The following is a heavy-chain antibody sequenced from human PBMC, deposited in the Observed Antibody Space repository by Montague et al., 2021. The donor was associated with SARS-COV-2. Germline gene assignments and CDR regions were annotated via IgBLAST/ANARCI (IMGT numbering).Heavy chain of an antibody. D-gene: IGHD3-9*01. Sequence: SETPSLTCTVSGGSISSSSYYWGWIRQPPGKGLEWIGSIYYSGSTYYXPSLKSRVTISVDTSKNQFSLKLSSVTAADTAVYYCARAFTDWLRYYGMDVWGQGTTVTVSS. CDR2: IYYSGST. CDR1: GGSISSSSYY. V-gene: IGHV4-39*01. CDR3: ARAFTDWLRYYGMDV. J-gene: IGHJ6*02.